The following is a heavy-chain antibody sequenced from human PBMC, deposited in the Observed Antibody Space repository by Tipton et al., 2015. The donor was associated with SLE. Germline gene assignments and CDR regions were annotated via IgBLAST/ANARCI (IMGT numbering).Heavy chain of an antibody. V-gene: IGHV4-30-4*08. CDR1: GGSISSGDYY. CDR2: IYHSGST. J-gene: IGHJ6*02. D-gene: IGHD2-8*02. CDR3: ARDSTLVYYYGLDV. Sequence: TLSLTCTVSGGSISSGDYYWSWIRQPPGKGLEWIGEIYHSGSTNYNPSLKSRLSISVDKSNNQFSLKVNSVTAADTAVYYCARDSTLVYYYGLDVWGQGITVTVAS.